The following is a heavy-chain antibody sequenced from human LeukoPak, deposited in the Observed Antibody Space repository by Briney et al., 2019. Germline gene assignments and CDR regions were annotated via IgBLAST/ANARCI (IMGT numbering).Heavy chain of an antibody. CDR1: GYAFTGYY. D-gene: IGHD3-10*01. CDR3: ASKDYGSGDYGMEV. Sequence: GASVTVSCKASGYAFTGYYMHWVRQAPGQGLECMGWMNLKSGGANYAQKFQGRVTMTRDTSITTAYMELSRLRSDDTAVYYCASKDYGSGDYGMEVWGQGTTVTVSS. V-gene: IGHV1-2*02. CDR2: MNLKSGGA. J-gene: IGHJ6*02.